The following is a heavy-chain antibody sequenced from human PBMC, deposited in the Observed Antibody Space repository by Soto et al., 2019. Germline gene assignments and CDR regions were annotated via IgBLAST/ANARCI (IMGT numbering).Heavy chain of an antibody. CDR3: ARVRSTTDIGPRFDP. V-gene: IGHV4-31*03. J-gene: IGHJ5*02. CDR2: IYYSGST. CDR1: GGSISSGGYY. D-gene: IGHD2-2*01. Sequence: SETRSLTCTVSGGSISSGGYYWSWVRQHQGKGLEWIGYIYYSGSTYYNPSLKSRVTISVDTSKNQFSLKLSSVTAADTAVYYCARVRSTTDIGPRFDPWGQGTLVTVSS.